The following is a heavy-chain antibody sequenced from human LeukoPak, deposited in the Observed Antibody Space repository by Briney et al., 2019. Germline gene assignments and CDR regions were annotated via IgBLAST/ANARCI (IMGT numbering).Heavy chain of an antibody. V-gene: IGHV3-9*01. J-gene: IGHJ4*02. CDR1: GFNFDEYA. CDR2: ISWTSGKI. CDR3: AKTRGPKRYEDFDY. Sequence: TGRSLRLSCTASGFNFDEYAMHWVRQVPGKGLEWVSGISWTSGKIGYADSVEGRFTISRDNAKNSLYLQMNSLRPEDTALYYCAKTRGPKRYEDFDYWGQGTLVTVSS. D-gene: IGHD3-3*01.